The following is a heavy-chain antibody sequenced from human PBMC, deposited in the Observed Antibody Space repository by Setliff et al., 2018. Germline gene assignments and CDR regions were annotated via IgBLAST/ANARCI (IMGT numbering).Heavy chain of an antibody. CDR3: ARHATYYYGSGNLPFDS. D-gene: IGHD3-10*01. CDR2: IMPGRDT. J-gene: IGHJ4*02. CDR1: GDSLSGYY. Sequence: SETLSLTCAVYGDSLSGYYWSWIRQSPKKGLEWIGEIMPGRDTLYSPSLESRLTITIDMSKSQFSLKLSSVTAADTAVYYCARHATYYYGSGNLPFDSWGQGTLVTVSS. V-gene: IGHV4-34*12.